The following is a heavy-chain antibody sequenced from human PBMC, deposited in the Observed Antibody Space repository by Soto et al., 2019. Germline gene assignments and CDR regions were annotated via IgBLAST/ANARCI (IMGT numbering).Heavy chain of an antibody. CDR2: INSGGGTT. Sequence: GGSLRLSCAASGFTFSSYWMHWFRQAPGKGLVWVSRINSGGGTTTYADSVKGRFTISRDNAKNTLYLQMNGLRAEDTAVYYCARWFTYGNFDYFDYWGQGTQVTSPQ. J-gene: IGHJ4*02. CDR3: ARWFTYGNFDYFDY. CDR1: GFTFSSYW. V-gene: IGHV3-74*01. D-gene: IGHD3-10*01.